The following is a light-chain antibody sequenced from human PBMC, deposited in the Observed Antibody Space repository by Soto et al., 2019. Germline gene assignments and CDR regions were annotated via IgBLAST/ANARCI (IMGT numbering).Light chain of an antibody. CDR2: DVN. J-gene: IGLJ2*01. Sequence: QSALTQPASVSGSPGQSITISCAGTSSDVGGYNYVSWYQQYPGKAPKLMIYDVNSRPSGVSNRFSGSKSGNTASLTISGLQAEHEAEYYCSSSTGSSTHVLFGGGTKLTVL. CDR3: SSSTGSSTHVL. CDR1: SSDVGGYNY. V-gene: IGLV2-14*01.